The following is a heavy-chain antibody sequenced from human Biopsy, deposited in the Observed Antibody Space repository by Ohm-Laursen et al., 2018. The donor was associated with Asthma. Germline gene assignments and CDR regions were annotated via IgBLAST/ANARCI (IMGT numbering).Heavy chain of an antibody. Sequence: SLRLSCEAPGFRFNSYAVSWVRQAPGKGPERVSTISASGNSTYYGDSVKGRFTISRDNSKNTLFLHMNSLRADDTAVYYCAKGMDTFDIWGQGTLVTVSS. D-gene: IGHD5-18*01. CDR2: ISASGNST. V-gene: IGHV3-23*01. CDR1: GFRFNSYA. J-gene: IGHJ3*02. CDR3: AKGMDTFDI.